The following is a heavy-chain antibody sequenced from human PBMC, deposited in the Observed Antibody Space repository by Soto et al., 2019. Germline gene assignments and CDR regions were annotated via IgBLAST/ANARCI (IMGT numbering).Heavy chain of an antibody. J-gene: IGHJ4*02. V-gene: IGHV1-46*01. CDR1: GYTFTSYY. D-gene: IGHD3-3*01. CDR2: INPSGGST. Sequence: ASVKVSCKASGYTFTSYYMHWVRQAPGQGLEWMGIINPSGGSTSYAQKFQGRVTMTRDTSTSTVYMELSSLRSEDTAVYYCARSQGPDDFWSGYYTSYFDYWGQGTLVTVSS. CDR3: ARSQGPDDFWSGYYTSYFDY.